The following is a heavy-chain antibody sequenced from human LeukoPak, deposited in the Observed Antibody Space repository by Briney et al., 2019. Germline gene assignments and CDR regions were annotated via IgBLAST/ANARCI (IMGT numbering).Heavy chain of an antibody. CDR2: IYYSGTT. V-gene: IGHV4-59*08. J-gene: IGHJ4*02. CDR3: ARQADDSSSSLVYFDY. D-gene: IGHD6-6*01. CDR1: GGSISSHY. Sequence: SETLSLTCAVSGGSISSHYWSWIRQPPGKGLEWVVFIYYSGTTKYNPSLKSRVTISADTSKNQFSLKLSSVTAADTAVYYCARQADDSSSSLVYFDYWGQGTLVTVSS.